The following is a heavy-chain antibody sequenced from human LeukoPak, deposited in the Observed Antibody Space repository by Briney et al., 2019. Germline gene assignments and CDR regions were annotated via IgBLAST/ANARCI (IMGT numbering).Heavy chain of an antibody. CDR1: GGSISSYY. V-gene: IGHV4-59*01. CDR2: IYYSGST. D-gene: IGHD3-10*01. J-gene: IGHJ3*02. CDR3: AREQVWFGEGDAFDI. Sequence: SETLSLTCTVSGGSISSYYWSWIRQPPGKGLEWIGYIYYSGSTNYNPSLKSRVTISVDTSKNQFSLKLSSVTAADTAVYYCAREQVWFGEGDAFDIWGQGTMVTVSS.